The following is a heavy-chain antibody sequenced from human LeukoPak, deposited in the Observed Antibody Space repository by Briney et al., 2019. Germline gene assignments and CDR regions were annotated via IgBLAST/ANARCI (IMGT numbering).Heavy chain of an antibody. CDR1: GFTFSSQA. V-gene: IGHV3-23*01. D-gene: IGHD5-18*01. J-gene: IGHJ4*02. CDR3: ANLHGYGY. CDR2: ISDSGDSI. Sequence: GGSLRLSCAASGFTFSSQAMSWVRQAPGKGMEWVSGISDSGDSIYYADSAKGRFTVSRDNSKNTLHLQMNSLRVEDTAVYYCANLHGYGYWGQGILITVSS.